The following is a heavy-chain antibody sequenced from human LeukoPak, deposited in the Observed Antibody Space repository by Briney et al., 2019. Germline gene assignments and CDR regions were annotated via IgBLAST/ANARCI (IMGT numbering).Heavy chain of an antibody. CDR3: AQTTSSWT. V-gene: IGHV4-39*01. Sequence: SETLSLTCTVSGGSISSSSYCWGWIRQPPVKGLEWIGSICYSGSTCYNPSLKSRVTISEDTSKNQFSLKLSSVTAADTAIYYCAQTTSSWTWGQGTLVTVSS. J-gene: IGHJ4*02. CDR2: ICYSGST. CDR1: GGSISSSSYC. D-gene: IGHD6-13*01.